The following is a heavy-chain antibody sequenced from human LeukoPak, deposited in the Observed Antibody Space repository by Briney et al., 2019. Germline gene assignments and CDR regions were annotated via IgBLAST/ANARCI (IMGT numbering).Heavy chain of an antibody. Sequence: PSETLSLTCTVSGGSITSYYWSWIRQPPGKGLEWIGYVYYSGSTNHNPSLNSRVTISADTSKNQFSLKLNSVTAADTAVYYCAREGVSYYDRSGYHYWGQGTLVTVSS. J-gene: IGHJ4*02. CDR3: AREGVSYYDRSGYHY. V-gene: IGHV4-59*01. CDR1: GGSITSYY. D-gene: IGHD3-22*01. CDR2: VYYSGST.